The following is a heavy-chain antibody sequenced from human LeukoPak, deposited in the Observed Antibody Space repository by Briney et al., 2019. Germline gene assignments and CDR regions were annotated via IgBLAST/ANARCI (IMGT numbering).Heavy chain of an antibody. D-gene: IGHD2-2*01. V-gene: IGHV1-2*06. CDR1: GYTFTGFY. J-gene: IGHJ4*02. CDR2: INPNSGGT. CDR3: ARSTCSGTSCYYDFDY. Sequence: ASVKVSCKASGYTFTGFYMHWVRQAPGQGLEWMGRINPNSGGTNFAQKFQGRVTMTRDTSISTAYMELSRLRSDDTAVYYCARSTCSGTSCYYDFDYWGQGTLVTVSS.